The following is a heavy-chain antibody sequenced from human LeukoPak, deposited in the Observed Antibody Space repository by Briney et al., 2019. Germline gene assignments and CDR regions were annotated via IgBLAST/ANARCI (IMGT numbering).Heavy chain of an antibody. V-gene: IGHV3-30*02. D-gene: IGHD6-19*01. CDR1: RFIFKNYG. J-gene: IGHJ4*02. Sequence: GGSLRLSCAASRFIFKNYGMHWARQAPGKGLEWLAFIEYNGATKDYADSVKGRFTISRDNSKNTVYLQMNSLRAEDTAVYYCAKDKQWLVRVYFDYWGQGTLVTVSS. CDR2: IEYNGATK. CDR3: AKDKQWLVRVYFDY.